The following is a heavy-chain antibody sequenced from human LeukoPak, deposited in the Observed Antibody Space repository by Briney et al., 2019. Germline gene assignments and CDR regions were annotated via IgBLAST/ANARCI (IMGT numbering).Heavy chain of an antibody. CDR3: AREGWEVNCSGGSCYSRWFDP. V-gene: IGHV4-4*07. CDR2: IYTSGST. D-gene: IGHD2-15*01. J-gene: IGHJ5*02. Sequence: SETLPLTCTVSGGSISSYYWSWIRQPAGKGLEWIGRIYTSGSTNYNPSLKSRVTMSVDTSKNQFSLKLSSVTAADTAVYYCAREGWEVNCSGGSCYSRWFDPWGQGTLVTVSS. CDR1: GGSISSYY.